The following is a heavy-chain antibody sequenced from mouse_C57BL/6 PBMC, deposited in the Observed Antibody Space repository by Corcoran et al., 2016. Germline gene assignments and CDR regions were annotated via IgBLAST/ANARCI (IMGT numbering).Heavy chain of an antibody. V-gene: IGHV8-8*01. Sequence: QVTLKESGPGILQPSQTLSLTCSFSGFSLSTFGMGVGWIRQPSGKGLEWLAHIWWDDDKSYNPALKSRLTISKDTSKNQVFLKITNVDTADTATYYCARRSYYGSSLYAMDYWGQGTSVTVSS. J-gene: IGHJ4*01. CDR1: GFSLSTFGMG. CDR2: IWWDDDK. D-gene: IGHD1-1*01. CDR3: ARRSYYGSSLYAMDY.